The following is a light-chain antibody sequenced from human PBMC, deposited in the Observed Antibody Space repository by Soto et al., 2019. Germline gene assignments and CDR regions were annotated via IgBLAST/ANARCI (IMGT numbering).Light chain of an antibody. CDR2: GNS. CDR1: SSNIGAGYD. J-gene: IGLJ1*01. CDR3: QSYDSSLSGSYV. V-gene: IGLV1-40*01. Sequence: QLVLTQPPSVSGAPGQRVTISCTGSSSNIGAGYDVHWYQQLPGTAPKLLIYGNSNRPSGVPDRFSGSKSGTSASLAITGIQAEDEADYYCQSYDSSLSGSYVFGTGTKLTVL.